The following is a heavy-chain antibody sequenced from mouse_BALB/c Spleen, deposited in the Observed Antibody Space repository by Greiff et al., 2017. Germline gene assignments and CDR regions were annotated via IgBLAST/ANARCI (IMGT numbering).Heavy chain of an antibody. Sequence: VHVKQSGAELVKPGASVKLSCTASGFNIKDTYMHWVKQRPEQGLEWIGRIDPANGNTKYDPKFQGKATITADTSSNTAYLQLSSLTSEDTAVYYCADGSSLSYWGQGTTLTVSS. CDR3: ADGSSLSY. CDR2: IDPANGNT. D-gene: IGHD1-1*01. CDR1: GFNIKDTY. V-gene: IGHV14-3*02. J-gene: IGHJ2*01.